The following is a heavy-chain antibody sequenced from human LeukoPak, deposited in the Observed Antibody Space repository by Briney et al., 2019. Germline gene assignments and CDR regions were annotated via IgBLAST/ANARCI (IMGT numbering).Heavy chain of an antibody. Sequence: SETLSLTCAVYGGSFSGYYWSWIRQPPGKGLEWIGEINHSGSTNYNPSLKSRVTISVDTSKNQFSLKLSSVTAADTAVYYCARIGDGGYLDYWGQGTLVTVSS. V-gene: IGHV4-34*01. CDR3: ARIGDGGYLDY. D-gene: IGHD2-15*01. CDR1: GGSFSGYY. CDR2: INHSGST. J-gene: IGHJ4*02.